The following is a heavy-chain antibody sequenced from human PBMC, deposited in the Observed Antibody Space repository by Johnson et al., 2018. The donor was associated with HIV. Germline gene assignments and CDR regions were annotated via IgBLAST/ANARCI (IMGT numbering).Heavy chain of an antibody. V-gene: IGHV3-53*01. CDR3: AKGQSSGYPKDAFDV. Sequence: VQLVESGGGLIQPGGSLRLSCAASGFTVSSNYMSWVRQAPGKGLEWVSVIYSGGSTYYADSVKGRFTISRDNSKNTLYLQMNSLRAEDTAMYYCAKGQSSGYPKDAFDVWGQGTMVTVSS. CDR1: GFTVSSNY. CDR2: IYSGGST. J-gene: IGHJ3*01. D-gene: IGHD3-22*01.